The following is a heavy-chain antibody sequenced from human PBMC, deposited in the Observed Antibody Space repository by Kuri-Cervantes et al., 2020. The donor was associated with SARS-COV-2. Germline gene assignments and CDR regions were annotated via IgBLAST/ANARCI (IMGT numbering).Heavy chain of an antibody. CDR2: IYYSGST. CDR1: GGSISSSSYY. CDR3: ARHSAFGELLYRFDP. Sequence: SETLSLTCTVSGGSISSSSYYWGWIRQPPGKGLEWIGSIYYSGSTYYNPSLKSRVTISVDASKNQFSLELSSVTAADTAVYYCARHSAFGELLYRFDPWGQGTLVTVSS. J-gene: IGHJ5*02. D-gene: IGHD3-10*01. V-gene: IGHV4-39*01.